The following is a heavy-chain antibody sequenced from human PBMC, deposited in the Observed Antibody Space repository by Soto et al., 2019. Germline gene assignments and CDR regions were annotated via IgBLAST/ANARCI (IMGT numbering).Heavy chain of an antibody. CDR2: INPSGGST. CDR1: GYTFTNYY. CDR3: ARVMFGRLGAFDY. V-gene: IGHV1-46*01. D-gene: IGHD3-10*02. J-gene: IGHJ4*02. Sequence: ASVKVSCKASGYTFTNYYMHMVRQAPGQGLEWMGVINPSGGSTYNAQKFQGRVTMTRDTSTSTVYMELSSLRSEDTAVYYCARVMFGRLGAFDYWGQGTLVTVSS.